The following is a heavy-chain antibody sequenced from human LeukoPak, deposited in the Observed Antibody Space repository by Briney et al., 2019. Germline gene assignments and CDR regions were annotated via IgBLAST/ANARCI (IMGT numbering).Heavy chain of an antibody. CDR3: ARVATVTTTLHYYYYYYMDV. Sequence: SETLSLTCTVSGGSISRSSYCWGWIRQPPGKGLKWIGNIHYSGNTYYNPSLKSRVTISVDTSKNQFSLKLSSVTAADTAVYYCARVATVTTTLHYYYYYYMDVWGKGTTVTVSS. CDR2: IHYSGNT. D-gene: IGHD4-17*01. J-gene: IGHJ6*03. V-gene: IGHV4-39*07. CDR1: GGSISRSSYC.